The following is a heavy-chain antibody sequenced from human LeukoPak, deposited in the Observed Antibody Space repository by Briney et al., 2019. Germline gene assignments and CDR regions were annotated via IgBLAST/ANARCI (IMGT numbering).Heavy chain of an antibody. CDR3: ARGIDEWLYLYY. J-gene: IGHJ4*02. D-gene: IGHD3-22*01. Sequence: GGPLRLSCAASGFTFSSYGMHWVRQAPGEGLEWVAVISNDGSIKYYADPVKGRFTVSRDNSKNTLYLQMNSLRAEDTAVYYCARGIDEWLYLYYWGQGALVTVSS. V-gene: IGHV3-30*03. CDR1: GFTFSSYG. CDR2: ISNDGSIK.